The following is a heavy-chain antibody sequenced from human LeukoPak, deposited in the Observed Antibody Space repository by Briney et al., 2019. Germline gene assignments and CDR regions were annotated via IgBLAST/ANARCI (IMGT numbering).Heavy chain of an antibody. CDR3: ARECSLSDAFDI. V-gene: IGHV1-46*01. CDR2: INPSGGST. Sequence: SVKVSCKASGYTFTSNYMHWVRHAPGQGLEWMGIINPSGGSTSYAQKFQGRVTMTRDTSTSTVYLELSSVRSEDTDGYYWARECSLSDAFDIWGQGTMVTVSS. J-gene: IGHJ3*02. CDR1: GYTFTSNY. D-gene: IGHD2-15*01.